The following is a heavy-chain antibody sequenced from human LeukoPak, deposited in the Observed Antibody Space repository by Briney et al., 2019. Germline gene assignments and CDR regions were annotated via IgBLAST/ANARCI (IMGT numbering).Heavy chain of an antibody. CDR3: ARENRGYMGAFDI. CDR1: GYTFTSYG. V-gene: IGHV1-8*01. J-gene: IGHJ3*02. CDR2: MNPNSGNT. Sequence: ASVKVSCKASGYTFTSYGINWVRKATGQGLEWMGWMNPNSGNTGYAQKFQGRVTMARNTSTSTAYMELSSLRSEDTAVYYCARENRGYMGAFDIWGQGTMVTVSS. D-gene: IGHD5-18*01.